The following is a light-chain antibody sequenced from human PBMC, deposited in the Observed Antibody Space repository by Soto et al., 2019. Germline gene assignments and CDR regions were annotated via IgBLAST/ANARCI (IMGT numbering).Light chain of an antibody. CDR1: QSISSSF. J-gene: IGKJ4*01. V-gene: IGKV3-20*01. CDR3: QQYCSSPPLT. CDR2: GAS. Sequence: EFVLTQSPGKLSLSPGERATLSCRASQSISSSFLAWYQQKPGQAPRLLIYGASSRGTGIQDRFSGSGSGTDFTLTISRLEPEDFAVYYCQQYCSSPPLTFGGETKVEIK.